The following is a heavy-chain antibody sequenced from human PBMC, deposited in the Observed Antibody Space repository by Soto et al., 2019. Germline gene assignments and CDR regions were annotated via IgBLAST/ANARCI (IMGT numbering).Heavy chain of an antibody. CDR2: IFSNDEK. Sequence: QVTLKESGPVMVKPTETLTLTCTVSGFSLSNARMGVSWIRQPPGKALECLAHIFSNDEKSFSTSLKSRLTISKDTSKSQVVLTMSNIDAVDTATYYCARFSSSWYPNLLYSDYWCQGTLVTVSS. CDR3: ARFSSSWYPNLLYSDY. V-gene: IGHV2-26*01. J-gene: IGHJ4*02. D-gene: IGHD6-13*01. CDR1: GFSLSNARMG.